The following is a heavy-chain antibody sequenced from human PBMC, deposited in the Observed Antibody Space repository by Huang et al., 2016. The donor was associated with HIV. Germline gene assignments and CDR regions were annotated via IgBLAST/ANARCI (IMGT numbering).Heavy chain of an antibody. CDR1: GWSFTGYY. V-gene: IGHV4-34*01. J-gene: IGHJ4*02. CDR3: ASGPHSARTLDF. CDR2: IDHSGST. Sequence: GAGLLKPSETLSLTCAVYGWSFTGYYWSWFRQPPGQGLEWIGEIDHSGSTNYNPSLKSRVTMAVDTSKNQFSLKLISVTAADTAMYYGASGPHSARTLDFWGQGTLVTASS. D-gene: IGHD6-6*01.